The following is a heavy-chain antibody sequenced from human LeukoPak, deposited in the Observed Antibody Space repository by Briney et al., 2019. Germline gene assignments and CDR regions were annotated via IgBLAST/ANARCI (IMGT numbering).Heavy chain of an antibody. CDR2: IKSKTDGGTT. Sequence: GGSLRLSCAASGFTFSNAWMSWVRQAPGKGLEWVGRIKSKTDGGTTDYAAPVKGRFTISRDDSKNTLYLQMNSLKTEDTAVYYCTTCPYDSSGYYLFDYWGQGTLVTVSS. V-gene: IGHV3-15*01. CDR1: GFTFSNAW. CDR3: TTCPYDSSGYYLFDY. J-gene: IGHJ4*02. D-gene: IGHD3-22*01.